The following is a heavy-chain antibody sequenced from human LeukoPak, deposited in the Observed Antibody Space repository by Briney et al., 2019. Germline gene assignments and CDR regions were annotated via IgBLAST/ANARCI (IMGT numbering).Heavy chain of an antibody. CDR1: GGTFSSYA. J-gene: IGHJ6*02. D-gene: IGHD6-19*01. V-gene: IGHV1-69*13. CDR3: ARDFGIKYSSGWKTYYYYGMDV. CDR2: IIPIFGTA. Sequence: GASVTVSCKASGGTFSSYAISWVRQAPGQGLEWMGGIIPIFGTANYAQKFQGRVTITADESTSTAYMELSSLRSEDTAVYYCARDFGIKYSSGWKTYYYYGMDVWGQGTTVTVSS.